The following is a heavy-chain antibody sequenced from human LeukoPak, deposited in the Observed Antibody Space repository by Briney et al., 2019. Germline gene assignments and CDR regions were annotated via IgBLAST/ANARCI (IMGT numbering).Heavy chain of an antibody. CDR3: TTAHDYGDYPPSDY. V-gene: IGHV3-15*01. D-gene: IGHD4-17*01. CDR2: IKSKTDGGTT. Sequence: PGGCLRLSCAASGFTFSNAWMSWVRQAPGKGLEWVGRIKSKTDGGTTDYAAPVKGRFTISRDDSKNTLYLQMNSLKTEDTAVYYCTTAHDYGDYPPSDYWGQGTLVTVSS. J-gene: IGHJ4*02. CDR1: GFTFSNAW.